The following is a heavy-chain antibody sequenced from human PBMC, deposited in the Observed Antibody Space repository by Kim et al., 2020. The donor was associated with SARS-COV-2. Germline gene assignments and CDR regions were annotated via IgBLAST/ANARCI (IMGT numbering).Heavy chain of an antibody. D-gene: IGHD3-10*01. CDR2: IWYDGSNK. J-gene: IGHJ4*02. CDR1: GFTFSSYG. Sequence: GGSLRLSCAASGFTFSSYGMHWVRQAPGKGLEWVAVIWYDGSNKYYADSVKGRFTISRDNSKNTLYLQMNSLRAEDTAVYYCAKDLVAYYYGSGFNWNDPGLHYWGQGTLVTVSS. V-gene: IGHV3-33*06. CDR3: AKDLVAYYYGSGFNWNDPGLHY.